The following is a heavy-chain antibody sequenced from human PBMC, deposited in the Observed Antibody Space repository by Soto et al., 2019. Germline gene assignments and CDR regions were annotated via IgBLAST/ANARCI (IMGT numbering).Heavy chain of an antibody. Sequence: PGGSLRLSCAASGFTVSSSYMSWVRQAPGKGLEWVSVIYNFGSTYYADSVKGRFTISRDNSKNTLYLQMNSLRAEDTAVYYCARDCPTNYGDACMDVWGQGTTVTVSS. CDR1: GFTVSSSY. V-gene: IGHV3-53*01. D-gene: IGHD4-17*01. CDR2: IYNFGST. J-gene: IGHJ6*02. CDR3: ARDCPTNYGDACMDV.